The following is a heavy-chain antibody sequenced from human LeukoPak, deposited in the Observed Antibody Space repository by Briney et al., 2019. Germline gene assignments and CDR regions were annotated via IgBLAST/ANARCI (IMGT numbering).Heavy chain of an antibody. J-gene: IGHJ4*02. Sequence: GGSLRLSCAASGFTFSSYCTHWVRQAPGKGLGWVAFIRYDGSNNYYADSVKGRFTISRDNSKNTLYLQMNSLRAEDTAVYYCAKPAYSSSWYRWNYFDYWGQGTLVTVSS. CDR3: AKPAYSSSWYRWNYFDY. CDR2: IRYDGSNN. D-gene: IGHD6-13*01. V-gene: IGHV3-30*02. CDR1: GFTFSSYC.